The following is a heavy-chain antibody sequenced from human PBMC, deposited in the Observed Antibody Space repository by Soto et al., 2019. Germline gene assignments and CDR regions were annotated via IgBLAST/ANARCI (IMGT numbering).Heavy chain of an antibody. CDR3: AKDAVYNDGLWLMDP. Sequence: PGGSLRLSWAASGFTISTFAMTWVRQAPGKGLESVCGMTGSGATIHYADSVKGRFTISKDNSRNVLYLQMDYLRDEDTAVYYCAKDAVYNDGLWLMDPWGQGTLVTVSS. D-gene: IGHD2-21*01. V-gene: IGHV3-23*01. J-gene: IGHJ4*02. CDR1: GFTISTFA. CDR2: MTGSGATI.